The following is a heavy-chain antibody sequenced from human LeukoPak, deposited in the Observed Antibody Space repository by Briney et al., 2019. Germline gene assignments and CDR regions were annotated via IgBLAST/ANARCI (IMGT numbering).Heavy chain of an antibody. CDR2: INPSGGST. Sequence: ASVKVSCNASGYTFTSYYMHWVRQAPGQGLEWMGRINPSGGSTSYAQKFQGRVTMTRDMSTSTVYMELSSLRSEDTAVYYCARDIAAAGYYYYYYYMDVWGKGTTVTVSS. V-gene: IGHV1-46*01. CDR3: ARDIAAAGYYYYYYYMDV. CDR1: GYTFTSYY. D-gene: IGHD6-13*01. J-gene: IGHJ6*03.